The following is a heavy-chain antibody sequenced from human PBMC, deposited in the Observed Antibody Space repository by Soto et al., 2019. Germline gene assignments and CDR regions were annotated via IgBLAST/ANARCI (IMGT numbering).Heavy chain of an antibody. J-gene: IGHJ4*02. D-gene: IGHD1-26*01. Sequence: AASVKVSCKASGYTFTSYDINWVRQATGQGLEWMGWMNPNSGNTGYAQKFQGRVTMTRNTSISTAYMELSSLRSEDTAVYYCARGAGWELPSDYWGQGTLVTVSS. CDR3: ARGAGWELPSDY. CDR2: MNPNSGNT. V-gene: IGHV1-8*01. CDR1: GYTFTSYD.